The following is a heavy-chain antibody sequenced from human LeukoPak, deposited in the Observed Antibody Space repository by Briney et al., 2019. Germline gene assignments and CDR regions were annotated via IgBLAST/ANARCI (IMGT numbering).Heavy chain of an antibody. D-gene: IGHD5-18*01. V-gene: IGHV4-59*08. Sequence: PSETLSLTCSISGGSITSHWWSWIRQPPGKGLEWIAYMFYTGSTNYNPSLKSRVTISMDTSKNQVSLKLSSVTAADTAVYYCARQSLSADTAMAYWGQGTLVTVSS. CDR2: MFYTGST. CDR3: ARQSLSADTAMAY. J-gene: IGHJ4*02. CDR1: GGSITSHW.